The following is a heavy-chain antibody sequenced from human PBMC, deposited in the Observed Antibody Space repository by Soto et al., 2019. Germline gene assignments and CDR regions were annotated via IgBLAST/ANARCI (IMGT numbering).Heavy chain of an antibody. Sequence: QVQLVQSGVEVKKPGASVTVSCKASGYNFLSYGVSWARQAPGQGLEWMGWISVYNSSANYAQQFHGRVTMTSDTSTKTAYLELRGLRSDDTAVYYCARGNWSGYYIPPPDYWGQGTLVVVSS. V-gene: IGHV1-18*04. CDR3: ARGNWSGYYIPPPDY. D-gene: IGHD3-3*01. CDR2: ISVYNSSA. J-gene: IGHJ4*02. CDR1: GYNFLSYG.